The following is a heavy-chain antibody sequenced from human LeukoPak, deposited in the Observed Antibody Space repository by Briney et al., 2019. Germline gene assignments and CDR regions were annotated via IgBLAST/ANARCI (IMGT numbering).Heavy chain of an antibody. CDR1: AFTVINVW. Sequence: SGGSLRLSCTGPAFTVINVWMSWFRQAPGKWLEWVGRSDSNLEPGTTAYDAPVKGRFTISRDDSKDTLFLQMNGLKAEDTAIYYCTVGVGDHWGQGTQVTVSS. V-gene: IGHV3-15*04. J-gene: IGHJ4*02. CDR3: TVGVGDH. CDR2: SDSNLEPGTT.